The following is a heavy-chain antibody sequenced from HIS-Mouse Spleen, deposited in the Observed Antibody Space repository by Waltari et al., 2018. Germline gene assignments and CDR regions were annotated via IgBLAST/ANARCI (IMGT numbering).Heavy chain of an antibody. Sequence: QVQLQESGPGLVKPSETLSLTCTVSGGSISSYYWSWIRQPPGKGLEWFGYIYDSGSPNHSPSLKSRVTISVDTSKNQFSLKLSSVTAADTAVYYCAAPGYSSSWYAFDIWGQGTMVTVSS. CDR2: IYDSGSP. V-gene: IGHV4-59*08. CDR3: AAPGYSSSWYAFDI. J-gene: IGHJ3*02. D-gene: IGHD6-13*01. CDR1: GGSISSYY.